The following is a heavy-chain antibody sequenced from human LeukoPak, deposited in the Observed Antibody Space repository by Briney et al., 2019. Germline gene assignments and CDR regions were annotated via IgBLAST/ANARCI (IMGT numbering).Heavy chain of an antibody. CDR3: ARDYDSSGYYSYYFDY. J-gene: IGHJ4*02. CDR2: INPSGGST. V-gene: IGHV1-46*03. D-gene: IGHD3-22*01. Sequence: ASVKVSCKASGYTFTSYYMHWVRQAPGQGLEWMGIINPSGGSTSYAQKFQGRVTMTRDTSTSTVYTELSSLRSEDTAVYYCARDYDSSGYYSYYFDYWGQGTLVTVSS. CDR1: GYTFTSYY.